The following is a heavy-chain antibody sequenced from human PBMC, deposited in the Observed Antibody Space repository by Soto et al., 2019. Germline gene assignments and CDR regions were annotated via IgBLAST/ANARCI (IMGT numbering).Heavy chain of an antibody. V-gene: IGHV3-33*01. CDR1: GFTFSNYA. CDR2: DASKA. J-gene: IGHJ4*02. D-gene: IGHD1-26*01. CDR3: ARTGSYGDY. Sequence: QVQLVESGGGVVQPGRSLRLSCAASGFTFSNYAMHWVRQAPGKGLEWVAVDASKAYYAESVKGRFTISRDNSKDTLYLQMHSMRGEDTAGYYCARTGSYGDYWGQGTLVTVSS.